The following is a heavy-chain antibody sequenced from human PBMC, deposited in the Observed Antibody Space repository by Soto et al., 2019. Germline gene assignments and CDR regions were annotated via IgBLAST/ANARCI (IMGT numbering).Heavy chain of an antibody. Sequence: ASVKVSCKVSGYTLTELSMHWVRQAPGKGLEWMGGFDPEDGETIYAQKFQGRVTMTEDTSTDTAYMELSSLRSEDTAVYYCATDPRYYDILTGYYNYWGQGTLVTVSS. CDR3: ATDPRYYDILTGYYNY. CDR2: FDPEDGET. J-gene: IGHJ4*02. D-gene: IGHD3-9*01. CDR1: GYTLTELS. V-gene: IGHV1-24*01.